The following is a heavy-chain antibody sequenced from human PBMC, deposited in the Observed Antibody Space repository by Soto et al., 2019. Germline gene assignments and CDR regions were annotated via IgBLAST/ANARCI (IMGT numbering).Heavy chain of an antibody. J-gene: IGHJ4*02. D-gene: IGHD3-22*01. CDR2: IIPIFGTA. Sequence: ASAKVSCKASGGTFSSYAISWVRQAPGQGLEWMGGIIPIFGTANYAQKFQGRVTITADESTSTAYMELSSLRSEDTAVYYCAVPTPYYYDSSGYYPSYYFDYWGQGTLVTVSS. V-gene: IGHV1-69*13. CDR1: GGTFSSYA. CDR3: AVPTPYYYDSSGYYPSYYFDY.